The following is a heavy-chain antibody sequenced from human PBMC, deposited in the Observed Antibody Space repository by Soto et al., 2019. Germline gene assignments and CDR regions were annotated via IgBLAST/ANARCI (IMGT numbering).Heavy chain of an antibody. CDR1: GFTFSSYG. V-gene: IGHV3-30*03. CDR3: TRDGVELTSTTPNTIGHGF. CDR2: ISYDGSNK. D-gene: IGHD1-1*01. Sequence: GGSLRLSCAASGFTFSSYGMHWVRQAPGKGLEWVAVISYDGSNKNYADSVKGRFTISRDNSKNTLYLQMNSLRVDDTAFYYCTRDGVELTSTTPNTIGHGFWGRGTLVTVSS. J-gene: IGHJ4*02.